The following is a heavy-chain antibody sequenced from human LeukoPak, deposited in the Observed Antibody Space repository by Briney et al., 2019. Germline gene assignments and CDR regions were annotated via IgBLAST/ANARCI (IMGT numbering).Heavy chain of an antibody. J-gene: IGHJ4*02. CDR3: ARDREWSVVPAAIGY. V-gene: IGHV3-30*01. Sequence: GGSLRLSCAASGFTFSSYAMHWARQAPGKGLEWVAVISYDGSNKYYADSVKGRFTISRDNTKNTLYLQMNSLRAEDTAVYYCARDREWSVVPAAIGYWGQGTLVTVSS. CDR2: ISYDGSNK. CDR1: GFTFSSYA. D-gene: IGHD2-2*01.